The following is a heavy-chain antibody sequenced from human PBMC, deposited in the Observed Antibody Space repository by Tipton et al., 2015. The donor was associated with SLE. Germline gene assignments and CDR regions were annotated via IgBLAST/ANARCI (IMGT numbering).Heavy chain of an antibody. CDR3: ARGSPMVRGVIITFDY. D-gene: IGHD3-10*01. CDR2: INHSGST. V-gene: IGHV4-34*01. Sequence: LSCAVYGGSFSGYYWSWIRQPPGKGLEWIGEINHSGSTNYNPSLKSRVTISVDTSKNQFSLKLSSVTAADTAVYYCARGSPMVRGVIITFDYWGQGTLVTVSS. J-gene: IGHJ4*02. CDR1: GGSFSGYY.